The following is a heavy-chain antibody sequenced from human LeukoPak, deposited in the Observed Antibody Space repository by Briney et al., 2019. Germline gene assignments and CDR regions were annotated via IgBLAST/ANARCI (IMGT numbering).Heavy chain of an antibody. J-gene: IGHJ4*02. CDR2: INHSGST. Sequence: SETLSLTCTVSGGSISSYYWSWIRQPPGKGLEWIGEINHSGSTNYNPSLKSRVTISVDTSKNQFSLKLSSVTAADTAVYYCAGSGYSGYDLNYWGQGTLVTVSS. CDR1: GGSISSYY. D-gene: IGHD5-12*01. CDR3: AGSGYSGYDLNY. V-gene: IGHV4-34*01.